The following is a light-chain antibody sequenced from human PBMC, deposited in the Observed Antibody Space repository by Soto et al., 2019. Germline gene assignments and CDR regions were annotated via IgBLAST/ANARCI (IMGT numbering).Light chain of an antibody. Sequence: DIQMTQSPSSLSASVGDRVTITCRASQSISNYLNWYQQKPGKAPKPLIYAASTLQGGVPSTFSGSGSASYFTVALSILQHKAVSTYYSQKRYSTAPFAFRPETKVDI. CDR3: QKRYSTAPFA. CDR1: QSISNY. CDR2: AAS. J-gene: IGKJ3*01. V-gene: IGKV1-39*01.